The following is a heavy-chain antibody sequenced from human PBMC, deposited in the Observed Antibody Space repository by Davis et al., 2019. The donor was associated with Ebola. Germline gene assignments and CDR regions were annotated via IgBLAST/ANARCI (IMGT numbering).Heavy chain of an antibody. CDR2: IIPIFGTA. J-gene: IGHJ6*03. CDR1: GGTFSSYA. D-gene: IGHD5-24*01. Sequence: SVKVSCKASGGTFSSYAISWVRQAPGQGLEWMGGIIPIFGTANYAQKFQGRVTITADESTSTAYMELSSLRSEDTAVYYCARSDGMTTIYYYYMDVWGKGTTVTVSS. V-gene: IGHV1-69*13. CDR3: ARSDGMTTIYYYYMDV.